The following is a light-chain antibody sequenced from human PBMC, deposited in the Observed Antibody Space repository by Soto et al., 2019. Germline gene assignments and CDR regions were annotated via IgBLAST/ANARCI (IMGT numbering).Light chain of an antibody. V-gene: IGKV3-20*01. J-gene: IGKJ3*01. CDR2: GAY. CDR1: QSVSSSY. Sequence: EIVLTQSPGTLFLSPGERATLSCSASQSVSSSYLAWYQQKPGQSPRLLIYGAYSRATGVTDRFSASGSGTDFTLTISRLEPEDFAVYYCQQYGRSPFTFGHGTKVDIK. CDR3: QQYGRSPFT.